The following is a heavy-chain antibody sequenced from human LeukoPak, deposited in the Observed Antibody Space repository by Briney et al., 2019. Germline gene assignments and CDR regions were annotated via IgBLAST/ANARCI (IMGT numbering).Heavy chain of an antibody. Sequence: SETLSLTCTVSGGSISSYYWSWIRQPAGKGLEWIGRIYTSGSTNYNPSLKSRVTMSVDTSKNQFSLKLSSATAADTAVYYCAREEIVVVPAATNYYYYGMDVWGQGTTVTVSS. CDR3: AREEIVVVPAATNYYYYGMDV. J-gene: IGHJ6*02. V-gene: IGHV4-4*07. CDR2: IYTSGST. CDR1: GGSISSYY. D-gene: IGHD2-2*01.